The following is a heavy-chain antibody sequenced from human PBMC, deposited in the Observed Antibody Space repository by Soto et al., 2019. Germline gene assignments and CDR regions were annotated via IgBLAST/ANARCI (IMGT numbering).Heavy chain of an antibody. V-gene: IGHV1-69*13. CDR3: ARGPNWNARYYYYGMDV. Sequence: ASVKVSCKTPGGTFNTNAIGWVRQAPGNGFEWLGGMVPIYGLLSPAQKFQGRVTITADEPTTTVYMELSSLRSDDTAVYYCARGPNWNARYYYYGMDVWGQGTTVTVSS. CDR2: MVPIYGLL. J-gene: IGHJ6*02. CDR1: GGTFNTNA. D-gene: IGHD1-1*01.